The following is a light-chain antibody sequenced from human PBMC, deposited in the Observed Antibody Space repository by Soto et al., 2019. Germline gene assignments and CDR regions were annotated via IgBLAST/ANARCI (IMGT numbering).Light chain of an antibody. Sequence: ENVLTQSPGTLSLSPGERVTLSCRASQSIASNSLAWYLQKPGQAPRLLIYAAFRRAIGIPDRFSGSGSGTDFTLTISNLEPEDFAVYYCQQYCGSPLTFGGGTMVEVK. V-gene: IGKV3-20*01. CDR1: QSIASNS. CDR2: AAF. J-gene: IGKJ4*01. CDR3: QQYCGSPLT.